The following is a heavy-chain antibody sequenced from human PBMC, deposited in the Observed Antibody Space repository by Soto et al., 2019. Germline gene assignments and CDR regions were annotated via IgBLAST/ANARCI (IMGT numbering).Heavy chain of an antibody. D-gene: IGHD1-26*01. CDR2: IYSGGST. Sequence: GGSLRLSCAASGFTVSSNYMSWVRQAPGKGLEWVSVIYSGGSTYYADSVKGRFTISSDNSKNTLYLQMNSLRAEDTAVYYCARGEGPRAHDYWGQGTLVTVSS. J-gene: IGHJ4*02. CDR3: ARGEGPRAHDY. V-gene: IGHV3-53*01. CDR1: GFTVSSNY.